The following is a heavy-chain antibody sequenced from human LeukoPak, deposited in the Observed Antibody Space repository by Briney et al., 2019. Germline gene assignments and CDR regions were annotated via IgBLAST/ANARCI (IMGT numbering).Heavy chain of an antibody. CDR2: INPDSGGT. D-gene: IGHD3-16*01. CDR1: GYTFTGYF. V-gene: IGHV1-2*02. Sequence: ASVKVSCKTSGYTFTGYFIHWVRQAPGQGLEWMGWINPDSGGTNFAQKFQGRVTVSRDTSISTAYMELSRLRSEDTAVYYCARGLPTPDSTLSDYWGQGTLVTVSP. J-gene: IGHJ4*02. CDR3: ARGLPTPDSTLSDY.